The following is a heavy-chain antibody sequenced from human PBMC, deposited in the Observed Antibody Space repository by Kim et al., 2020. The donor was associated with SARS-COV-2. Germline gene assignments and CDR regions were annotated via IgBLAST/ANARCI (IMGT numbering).Heavy chain of an antibody. V-gene: IGHV3-33*05. Sequence: GGSLRLSCAASGFTFSSYGMHWVRQAPGKGLEWVAVISYDGSNKYYADSVKGRFTISRDNSKNTLYLQMNSLRAEDTAVYYCARDPRGGGYCSGGSCYPSLNLGWLPDYWGQGTLVTVSS. CDR2: ISYDGSNK. J-gene: IGHJ4*02. CDR3: ARDPRGGGYCSGGSCYPSLNLGWLPDY. CDR1: GFTFSSYG. D-gene: IGHD2-15*01.